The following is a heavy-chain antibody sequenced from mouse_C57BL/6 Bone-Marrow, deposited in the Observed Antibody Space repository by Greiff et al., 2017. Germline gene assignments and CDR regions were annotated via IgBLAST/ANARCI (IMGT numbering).Heavy chain of an antibody. CDR3: VRQYYYGSSSFAY. Sequence: EVQLVESGGGLVQPKGSLKLSCAASGFSFNTYAMNWVRQAPGQGLEWVARIRSKSNNYATYYADSVKDRFTISRDDSESMLYLQMNDLKTEETAMYCCVRQYYYGSSSFAYWGQGTLVTVSA. D-gene: IGHD1-1*01. V-gene: IGHV10-1*01. CDR2: IRSKSNNYAT. J-gene: IGHJ3*01. CDR1: GFSFNTYA.